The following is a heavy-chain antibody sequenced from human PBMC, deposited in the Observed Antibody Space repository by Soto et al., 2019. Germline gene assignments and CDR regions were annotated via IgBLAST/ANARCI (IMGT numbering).Heavy chain of an antibody. J-gene: IGHJ5*02. V-gene: IGHV4-4*02. Sequence: PSETLSLTCAVSGGSISSSNWWSWVRQPPVKGLEWIGEIYHSGSTNYNPSLKSRVTISVDKSKNQFSLKLSSVTAADTAVYYCASLGYCSSTSCYESNWFDPWGQGTLVTVSS. D-gene: IGHD2-2*01. CDR2: IYHSGST. CDR1: GGSISSSNW. CDR3: ASLGYCSSTSCYESNWFDP.